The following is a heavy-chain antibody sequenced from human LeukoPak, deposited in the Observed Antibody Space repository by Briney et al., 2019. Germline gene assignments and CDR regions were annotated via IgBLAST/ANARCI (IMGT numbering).Heavy chain of an antibody. Sequence: SETLSLTCTVSGGSISSYYWSWIRQPPGKGLEWIGEINHSGSTNYNPSLKSRVTISVDTSKNQFSLKLSSVTAADTAVYYCARLRIQLWPRPNYYMDVWGKGTTVTISS. CDR2: INHSGST. CDR3: ARLRIQLWPRPNYYMDV. CDR1: GGSISSYY. J-gene: IGHJ6*03. D-gene: IGHD5-18*01. V-gene: IGHV4-34*01.